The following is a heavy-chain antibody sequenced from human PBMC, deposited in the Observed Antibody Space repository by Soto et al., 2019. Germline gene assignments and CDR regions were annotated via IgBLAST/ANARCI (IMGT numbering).Heavy chain of an antibody. V-gene: IGHV4-31*03. CDR1: GGSISSGGYY. CDR2: IYYSGST. Sequence: PSETLSLTCTVSGGSISSGGYYWSWIRQHPGKGLERIGYIYYSGSTYYNPSLKSRVTISVDTSKNQFSLKLSSVTAADTAVYYCARDHKLSCSGGSCYLHYYYYGMDVWGQGTTVTVSS. D-gene: IGHD2-15*01. CDR3: ARDHKLSCSGGSCYLHYYYYGMDV. J-gene: IGHJ6*02.